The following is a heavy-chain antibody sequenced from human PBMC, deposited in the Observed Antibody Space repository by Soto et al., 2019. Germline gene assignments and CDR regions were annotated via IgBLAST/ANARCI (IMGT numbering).Heavy chain of an antibody. CDR1: GVSISSGNW. Sequence: PSETLSLTCAVSGVSISSGNWWTWVRQTPQRGLEYIGEIFHDGTANYYPSFERRVAISVDTSKNQFSLKLTSVTAADTAIYFGARLVYDTRLNYMYFDFWGRGALVTVSS. CDR3: ARLVYDTRLNYMYFDF. D-gene: IGHD3-10*01. CDR2: IFHDGTA. V-gene: IGHV4-4*02. J-gene: IGHJ4*02.